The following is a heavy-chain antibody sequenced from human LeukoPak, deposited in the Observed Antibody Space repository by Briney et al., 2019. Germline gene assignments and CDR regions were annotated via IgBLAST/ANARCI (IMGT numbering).Heavy chain of an antibody. CDR2: IYPGDSDT. D-gene: IGHD3-22*01. CDR1: GYSFTSYW. J-gene: IGHJ4*02. Sequence: GESLKISCKGSGYSFTSYWIGWVRQMPGKGLEWMGIIYPGDSDTRYSPSFQGQVTISADKSISTAYLQWSSLKASDTAMYYCARFDRYYDSCGYYYFDYWGQGTLVTVSS. CDR3: ARFDRYYDSCGYYYFDY. V-gene: IGHV5-51*01.